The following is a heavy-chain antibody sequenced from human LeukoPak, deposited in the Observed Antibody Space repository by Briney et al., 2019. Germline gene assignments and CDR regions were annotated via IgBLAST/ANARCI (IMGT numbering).Heavy chain of an antibody. V-gene: IGHV1-24*01. D-gene: IGHD1-26*01. J-gene: IGHJ5*02. Sequence: ASVKVSCKVSGYTLTELSMHWVRQAPGKGLEWMGGFDPEDGETIYAQKFQGRVTMTEDTSTDTAYMELSSLRSEDTAVYYCATVSVYSGSYWFDPWGQGTLATVSS. CDR2: FDPEDGET. CDR1: GYTLTELS. CDR3: ATVSVYSGSYWFDP.